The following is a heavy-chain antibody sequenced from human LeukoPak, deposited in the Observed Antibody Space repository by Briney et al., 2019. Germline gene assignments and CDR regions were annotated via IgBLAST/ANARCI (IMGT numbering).Heavy chain of an antibody. D-gene: IGHD1-26*01. V-gene: IGHV3-23*01. Sequence: GGSLRLSCAASGFTFSSYAMTWVRQAPGKGLEWVSAISGSGDNTYYAGSVKGRYTISRDNSKNTLFLQMNNLRDEDTAVYHCAKDFSASYFWYFDFWGQGTLVTVSS. J-gene: IGHJ4*02. CDR3: AKDFSASYFWYFDF. CDR2: ISGSGDNT. CDR1: GFTFSSYA.